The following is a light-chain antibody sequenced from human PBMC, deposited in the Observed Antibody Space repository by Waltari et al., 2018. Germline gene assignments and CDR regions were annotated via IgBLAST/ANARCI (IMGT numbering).Light chain of an antibody. J-gene: IGKJ1*01. CDR2: AAS. V-gene: IGKV1-8*01. Sequence: AIRMTQSPSSLPASIGDRVTISCRASQGVSTYLAWYQQKPGKAPSLLIHAASTLQRGVPSRFSGSGTGTDFTLTITCLQSEDFATYYCQQYHDYPWTFGQGTKVEI. CDR3: QQYHDYPWT. CDR1: QGVSTY.